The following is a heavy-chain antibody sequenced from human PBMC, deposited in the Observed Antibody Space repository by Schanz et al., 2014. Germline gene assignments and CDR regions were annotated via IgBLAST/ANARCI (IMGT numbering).Heavy chain of an antibody. J-gene: IGHJ4*02. D-gene: IGHD4-17*01. CDR2: IIPIHGIA. V-gene: IGHV1-69*02. Sequence: QILLVQPGPEVKKPGSSMKVSCKASGGTFSSDTFSWVRQAPGQGLEWMGRIIPIHGIANYAQKFQGRVTITADRSTSTAYMELSSLRSEDTAVYYCARGYGDSPTDFWGQGTLXTVSS. CDR3: ARGYGDSPTDF. CDR1: GGTFSSDT.